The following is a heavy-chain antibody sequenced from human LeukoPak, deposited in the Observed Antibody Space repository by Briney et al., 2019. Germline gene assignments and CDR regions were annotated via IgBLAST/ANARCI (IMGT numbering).Heavy chain of an antibody. D-gene: IGHD1-26*01. CDR3: ARDGVGGGSYYSAY. Sequence: GGSLRLSCVTSGFKFDDYGMSWVRQAPGKGPEWISGITWNAARTDYADSVKGRFTISRDSAKNSLFLQMNSLRAEDTALYYCARDGVGGGSYYSAYWGQGTLVTVSS. CDR1: GFKFDDYG. CDR2: ITWNAART. J-gene: IGHJ4*02. V-gene: IGHV3-20*04.